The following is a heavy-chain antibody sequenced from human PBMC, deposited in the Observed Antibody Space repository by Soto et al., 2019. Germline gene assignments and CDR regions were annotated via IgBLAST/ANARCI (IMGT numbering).Heavy chain of an antibody. D-gene: IGHD5-12*01. CDR1: GFTFSSYA. V-gene: IGHV3-23*01. CDR2: ISGSGGST. Sequence: EVQLLESGGGLVQPGGSLRLSCAASGFTFSSYAMSWVRQAPGKGLEWVSAISGSGGSTYYADSVKGRFTISRDNSKNTLYLQMNSLRAEDTAVYYCAKSPIVATIENNWFDPWGQGTLVTVSS. J-gene: IGHJ5*02. CDR3: AKSPIVATIENNWFDP.